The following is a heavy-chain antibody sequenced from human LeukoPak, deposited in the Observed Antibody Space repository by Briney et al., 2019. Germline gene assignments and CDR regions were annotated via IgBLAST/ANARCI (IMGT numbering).Heavy chain of an antibody. CDR1: GGTFSSYA. V-gene: IGHV1-69*04. Sequence: GASVKVSCKASGGTFSSYAINWVRQAPGQGLEWMGRIIPILGIANYAQKFQGRVTITADKSTSTAYMELSSLRSEDTAVYYCASEDRYFGLGMDVWGQGTTVTVSS. CDR3: ASEDRYFGLGMDV. CDR2: IIPILGIA. D-gene: IGHD3-9*01. J-gene: IGHJ6*02.